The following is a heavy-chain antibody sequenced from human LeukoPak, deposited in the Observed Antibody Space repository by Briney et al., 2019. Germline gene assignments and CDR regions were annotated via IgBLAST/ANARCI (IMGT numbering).Heavy chain of an antibody. J-gene: IGHJ4*02. D-gene: IGHD3-22*01. Sequence: SQTLSLTCTVSGGSISSGGYYWSWIRQHPGKGLKWIGNIYYSGSTNYNPSLKSRVTISVDTSKNQFSLKLSSVTAADTAVYYRARGHSSGNRVITYFDYWGQGTLVTVSS. V-gene: IGHV4-31*03. CDR3: ARGHSSGNRVITYFDY. CDR2: IYYSGST. CDR1: GGSISSGGYY.